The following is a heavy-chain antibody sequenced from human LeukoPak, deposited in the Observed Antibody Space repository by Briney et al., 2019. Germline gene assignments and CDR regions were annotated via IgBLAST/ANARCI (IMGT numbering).Heavy chain of an antibody. J-gene: IGHJ5*02. CDR1: GYSFTSYW. V-gene: IGHV5-51*01. Sequence: GESLKISCKGSGYSFTSYWIVWVRQMPGKGLEWMGIIYPGDSVTRYSPSFQGQVTISADKSISTAYLQWSSLKASDTAMYYCARDTEENWFDPWGQGTLVTVSS. CDR3: ARDTEENWFDP. CDR2: IYPGDSVT.